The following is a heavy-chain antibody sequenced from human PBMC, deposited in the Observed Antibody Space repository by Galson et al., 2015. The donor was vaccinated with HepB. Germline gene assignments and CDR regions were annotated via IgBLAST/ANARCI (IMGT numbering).Heavy chain of an antibody. CDR3: AKDTYCSSTSCYFDYYGMDV. CDR1: GFTFDDYA. J-gene: IGHJ6*02. V-gene: IGHV3-9*01. D-gene: IGHD2-2*01. CDR2: ISWNSGSI. Sequence: LRLSCAASGFTFDDYAMHWVRQAPGKGLEWVSGISWNSGSIGYADSVKGRFTISRDNAKNSLYLQMNSLRAEDTALYYCAKDTYCSSTSCYFDYYGMDVWGQGTTVTVSS.